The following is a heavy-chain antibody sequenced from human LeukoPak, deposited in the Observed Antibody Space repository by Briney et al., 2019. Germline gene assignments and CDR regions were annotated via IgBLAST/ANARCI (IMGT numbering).Heavy chain of an antibody. Sequence: GGSLRLSCAASGFTFYDYAMHWVRQAPGKGLEWVSGISWNSGSIGYADSVKGRFTISRDNAKNSLYLQMNSLRAEDTALYYCAKAEDYSNYAALDYWGQGTLATVSS. CDR3: AKAEDYSNYAALDY. CDR2: ISWNSGSI. J-gene: IGHJ4*02. CDR1: GFTFYDYA. V-gene: IGHV3-9*01. D-gene: IGHD4-11*01.